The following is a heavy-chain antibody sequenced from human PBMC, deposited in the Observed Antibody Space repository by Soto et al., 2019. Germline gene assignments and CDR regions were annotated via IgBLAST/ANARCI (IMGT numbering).Heavy chain of an antibody. CDR2: ISSSSSYI. CDR1: GFTFSSYS. Sequence: GGSLRLSCAASGFTFSSYSMNWVRQAPGKGLEWVSSISSSSSYIYYADSVKGRFTISRDNAKNSLYLQMNSLRAEDTAVYYCARDETYYYDSSGYSSAFDIWGKGTMVTVSS. V-gene: IGHV3-21*01. CDR3: ARDETYYYDSSGYSSAFDI. J-gene: IGHJ3*02. D-gene: IGHD3-22*01.